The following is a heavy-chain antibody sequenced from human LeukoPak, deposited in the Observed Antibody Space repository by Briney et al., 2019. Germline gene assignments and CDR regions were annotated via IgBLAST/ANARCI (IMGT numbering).Heavy chain of an antibody. CDR3: ARDSSSWYTEPGLSGFDY. V-gene: IGHV3-21*01. J-gene: IGHJ4*02. Sequence: GGSLRLSCAASGFTFSSYSMNWVRQAPGKGLEWVSSISSSSSYIYYADSVKGRFTISRDNAKNSLYLQMNSLRAEDTAVYYCARDSSSWYTEPGLSGFDYWAREPWSPSPQ. CDR2: ISSSSSYI. CDR1: GFTFSSYS. D-gene: IGHD6-13*01.